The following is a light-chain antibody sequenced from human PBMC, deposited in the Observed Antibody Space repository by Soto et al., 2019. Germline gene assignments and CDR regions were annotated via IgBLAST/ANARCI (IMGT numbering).Light chain of an antibody. CDR2: GAS. CDR1: QTVSSN. Sequence: EIVMTQSPATLSVVPGQMSTLSCRASQTVSSNLAWYQQKPGQAPRLRTYGASTRATGIPERFSGSGSGTDFTLTINRLQPEDFAVYYCQQYDSSPRTFGHGTKVDIK. J-gene: IGKJ1*01. V-gene: IGKV3D-15*01. CDR3: QQYDSSPRT.